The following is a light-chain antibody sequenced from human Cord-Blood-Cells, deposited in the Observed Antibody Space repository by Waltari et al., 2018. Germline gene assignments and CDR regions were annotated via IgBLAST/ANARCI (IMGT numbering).Light chain of an antibody. Sequence: DIQMTQSPSTLSASVGDRVTITCRASQSISSWLAWYQQKPGKAPKLLIYKASSLESGVPSRFSGSVSVTEFTLTISSLQPDDCATYYCQQYNSYWTFGQGTKVEIK. CDR3: QQYNSYWT. V-gene: IGKV1-5*03. CDR1: QSISSW. J-gene: IGKJ1*01. CDR2: KAS.